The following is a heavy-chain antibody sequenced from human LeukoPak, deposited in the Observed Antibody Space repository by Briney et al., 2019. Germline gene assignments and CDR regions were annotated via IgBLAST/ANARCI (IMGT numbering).Heavy chain of an antibody. Sequence: GGSLRLSCAASGFTFSSYGMHWVRQAPGKGLEWVAVISYDGSNKYYAGSVKGRFTISRDNSKNTLYLQMNSLRAEDTAVYYWAKDPWAPHYYGMDVWGKGTTSPSPQ. CDR3: AKDPWAPHYYGMDV. CDR2: ISYDGSNK. D-gene: IGHD7-27*01. CDR1: GFTFSSYG. V-gene: IGHV3-30*18. J-gene: IGHJ6*04.